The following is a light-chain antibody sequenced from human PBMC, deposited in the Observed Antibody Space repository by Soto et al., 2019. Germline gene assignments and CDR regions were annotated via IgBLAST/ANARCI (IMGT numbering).Light chain of an antibody. V-gene: IGKV3-11*01. CDR1: QNIDNN. J-gene: IGKJ4*01. CDR2: DAS. Sequence: EIVLTQSPATLSLSPGDRGTLSCRASQNIDNNIAWYQQKLGQAPRLLIYDASSRATGVPSRFSGSRSGTNLTLTIRSLEPEDVATYYCKKRKSWPPGATFGGGTKVEIK. CDR3: KKRKSWPPGAT.